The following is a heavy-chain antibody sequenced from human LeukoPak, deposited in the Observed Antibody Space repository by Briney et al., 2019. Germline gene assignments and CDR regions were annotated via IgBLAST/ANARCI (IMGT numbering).Heavy chain of an antibody. Sequence: GESLKISCEASGFTSTNYCIGWVRQMPGKGLEYMGIIYRGDSDTRYSPSFQGQVTFSVDKSISTAYLQWSSLKASDTAMYYCARQGDSRGGPFDIWGQGTMVTVAS. J-gene: IGHJ3*02. D-gene: IGHD2-21*02. CDR2: IYRGDSDT. CDR3: ARQGDSRGGPFDI. CDR1: GFTSTNYC. V-gene: IGHV5-51*01.